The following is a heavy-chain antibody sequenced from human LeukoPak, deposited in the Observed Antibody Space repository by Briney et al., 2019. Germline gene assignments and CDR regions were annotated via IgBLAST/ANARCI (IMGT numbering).Heavy chain of an antibody. CDR2: ISGSGGST. D-gene: IGHD4/OR15-4a*01. Sequence: HPGGSLRLSCAASGFTLSSYAMSWVRRAPGKGLEWVSAISGSGGSTYYADSVKGRFTISRDNSKNTLYLQMNSLRAEDTAVYYCAKSGLSRFDYWGQGTLVTVSS. CDR1: GFTLSSYA. CDR3: AKSGLSRFDY. V-gene: IGHV3-23*01. J-gene: IGHJ4*02.